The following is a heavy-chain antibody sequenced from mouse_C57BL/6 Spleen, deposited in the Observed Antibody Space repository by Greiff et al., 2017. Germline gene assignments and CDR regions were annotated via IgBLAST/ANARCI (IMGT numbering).Heavy chain of an antibody. Sequence: EVQVVESGGGLVKPGGSLKLSCAASGFTFSSYAMSWVRQTPEKRLEWVATISDGGSYTYYPENVKGRFTISRDNAKNNLYLQMSHLKSEDTTMYYCARGGDGYYGYFDVWGTGTTVTVSS. V-gene: IGHV5-4*01. J-gene: IGHJ1*03. CDR3: ARGGDGYYGYFDV. D-gene: IGHD2-3*01. CDR1: GFTFSSYA. CDR2: ISDGGSYT.